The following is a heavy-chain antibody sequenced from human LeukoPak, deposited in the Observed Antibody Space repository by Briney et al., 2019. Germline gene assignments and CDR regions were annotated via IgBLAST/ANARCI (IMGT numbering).Heavy chain of an antibody. CDR3: ARLEGSSGYAHFDY. D-gene: IGHD5-12*01. V-gene: IGHV4-59*01. J-gene: IGHJ4*02. CDR1: GGSISSYY. Sequence: SETLSLTCTVSGGSISSYYWSWIRQPPGKGLEWIGYIYYSGSTNYNPSLKSRVTISVDTSKNQFSLKLSSVTAADTAVYYCARLEGSSGYAHFDYWGQGTPVIVSS. CDR2: IYYSGST.